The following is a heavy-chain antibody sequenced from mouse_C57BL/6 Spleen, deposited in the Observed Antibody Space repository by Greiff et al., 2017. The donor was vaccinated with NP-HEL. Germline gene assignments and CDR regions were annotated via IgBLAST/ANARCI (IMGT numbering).Heavy chain of an antibody. J-gene: IGHJ4*01. CDR3: ARPGDYDGYYAMDY. CDR1: GFTFSDYG. D-gene: IGHD2-4*01. Sequence: EVKVVESGGGLVKPGGSLKLSCAASGFTFSDYGMHWVRQAPEKGLEWVAYISSGSSTIYYADTVKGRFTISRDNAKNTLFLQMTSLRSEDTAMYYCARPGDYDGYYAMDYWGQGTSVTVSS. V-gene: IGHV5-17*01. CDR2: ISSGSSTI.